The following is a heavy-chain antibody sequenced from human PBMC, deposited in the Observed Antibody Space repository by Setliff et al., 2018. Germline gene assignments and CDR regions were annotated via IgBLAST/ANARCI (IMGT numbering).Heavy chain of an antibody. CDR2: ISAYNGNT. CDR3: ERLVRHCTRISCQRTSEADF. D-gene: IGHD2-15*01. Sequence: ASVKVSCKASGYTFTNSIMNWVRQAPGQGLEWMGWISAYNGNTYHAQKFQDRLSMTTDTSTSTAYMELRSLRADDTAVYYCERLVRHCTRISCQRTSEADFWGQGTQVTVS. V-gene: IGHV1-18*04. J-gene: IGHJ4*02. CDR1: GYTFTNSI.